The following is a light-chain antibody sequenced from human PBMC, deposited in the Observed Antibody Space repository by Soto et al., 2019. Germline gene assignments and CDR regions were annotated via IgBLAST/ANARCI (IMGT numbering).Light chain of an antibody. J-gene: IGKJ1*01. Sequence: EIVLTQSPGTLSLSAGERATLPCRASQSVSSSYLAWYQQKPGQAPRLLIYGASSRATGIPARFSGSGSGTDFTLTISRLVPEDFAVYYCQQYGSSLWTFGQGTKVDIK. CDR3: QQYGSSLWT. CDR2: GAS. V-gene: IGKV3-20*01. CDR1: QSVSSSY.